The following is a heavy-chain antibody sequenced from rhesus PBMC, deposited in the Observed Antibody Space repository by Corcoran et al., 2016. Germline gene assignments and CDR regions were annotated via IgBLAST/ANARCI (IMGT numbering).Heavy chain of an antibody. V-gene: IGHV4-65*01. CDR1: GGSVRSSNW. J-gene: IGHJ4*01. CDR3: AREAPANY. CDR2: ISGSSGST. Sequence: QVQLQESGPGLVKPSETLSLTCAVSGGSVRSSNWWIWIRQPPGKGLELIGYISGSSGSTYYNPSLKSRVTISTDTSKNQFSLKLSSVTAADTAVYYCAREAPANYWGQGVLVTVSS. D-gene: IGHD2-33*01.